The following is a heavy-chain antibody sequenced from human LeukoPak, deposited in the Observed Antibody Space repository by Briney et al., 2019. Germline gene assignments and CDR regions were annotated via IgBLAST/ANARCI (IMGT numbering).Heavy chain of an antibody. CDR1: LFTLSSYG. V-gene: IGHV3-33*01. Sequence: RSLRVSPVPPLFTLSSYGMHWVPQALGKGVGWVAAIWYAGRKKYYADSVKGRFTITRNNSKNTQYLQRNSLRSEDTVVYYCARAMMHYNPFDPWGQGTLVTVSS. D-gene: IGHD3-22*01. J-gene: IGHJ5*02. CDR3: ARAMMHYNPFDP. CDR2: IWYAGRKK.